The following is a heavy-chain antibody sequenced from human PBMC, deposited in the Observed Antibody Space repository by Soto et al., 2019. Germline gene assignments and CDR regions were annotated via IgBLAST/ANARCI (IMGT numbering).Heavy chain of an antibody. V-gene: IGHV1-2*02. Sequence: ASVKVSCKASGNTFTGYYIHWVRQAPGQGLEWMGWINPYNGGTNSAQKFQGRVTMTRDTSISTAYMDLSGLTSDDTAVYYCAYGNDYGHVNIWGQGTLVTVSS. CDR2: INPYNGGT. CDR3: AYGNDYGHVNI. D-gene: IGHD4-17*01. CDR1: GNTFTGYY. J-gene: IGHJ3*02.